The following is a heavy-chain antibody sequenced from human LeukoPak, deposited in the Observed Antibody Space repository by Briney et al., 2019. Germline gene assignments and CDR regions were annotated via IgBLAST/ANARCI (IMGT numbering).Heavy chain of an antibody. Sequence: SETLSLTCTVSGGSTSSYYWSWIRQPPGKGLEWIGYIYYSGSTNYNPSLKSRVTISVDTSKNQFSLKLSSVTAADTAVYYRARGGYYFDYWGQGTLVTVSS. CDR3: ARGGYYFDY. D-gene: IGHD1-26*01. J-gene: IGHJ4*02. V-gene: IGHV4-59*08. CDR1: GGSTSSYY. CDR2: IYYSGST.